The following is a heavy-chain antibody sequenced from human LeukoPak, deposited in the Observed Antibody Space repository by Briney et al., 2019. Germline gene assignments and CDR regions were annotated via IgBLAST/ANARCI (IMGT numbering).Heavy chain of an antibody. V-gene: IGHV3-53*01. CDR1: GFTVSSNY. CDR2: IYSGGST. J-gene: IGHJ5*02. Sequence: GGSLRLSCAASGFTVSSNYMSWVRQAPGKGLEWVSVIYSGGSTYYADSVKGRFTISRDNSKNTLYLQMNSLRAEDTAVYYCARGRVPVVDNWFDPWGQGTLVTVSS. CDR3: ARGRVPVVDNWFDP. D-gene: IGHD2-8*02.